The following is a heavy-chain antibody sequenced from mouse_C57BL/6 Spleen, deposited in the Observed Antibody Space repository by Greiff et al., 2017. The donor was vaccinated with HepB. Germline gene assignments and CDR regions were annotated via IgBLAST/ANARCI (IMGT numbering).Heavy chain of an antibody. CDR3: ARGRDYDVPFAY. J-gene: IGHJ3*01. V-gene: IGHV1-26*01. CDR1: GYTFTDYY. Sequence: EVQLQQSGPELVKPGASVKISCKASGYTFTDYYMNWVKQSHGKSLEWIGDINPNNGGTSYNQKFKGKATLTVDKSSSTAYMELRSLTSEDSAVYYCARGRDYDVPFAYWGQGTLVTVSA. CDR2: INPNNGGT. D-gene: IGHD2-4*01.